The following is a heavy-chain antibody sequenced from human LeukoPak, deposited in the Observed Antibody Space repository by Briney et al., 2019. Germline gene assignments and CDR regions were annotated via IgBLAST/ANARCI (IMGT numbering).Heavy chain of an antibody. Sequence: GGSLRLSCAASGFTFSSYAMSWVRQAPGKGLEWVSAISGSGGSTYYADSAKGRFTISRDNSKNTLYLQMNSLRAEDTAVYYCVRDYYGSGHFDYWGQGTLVTVSS. CDR1: GFTFSSYA. V-gene: IGHV3-23*01. J-gene: IGHJ4*02. D-gene: IGHD3-10*01. CDR2: ISGSGGST. CDR3: VRDYYGSGHFDY.